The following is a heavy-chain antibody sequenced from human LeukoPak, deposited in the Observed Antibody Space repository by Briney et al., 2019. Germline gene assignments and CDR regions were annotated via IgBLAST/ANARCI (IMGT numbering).Heavy chain of an antibody. CDR3: TRNSPFYSSGWFDY. D-gene: IGHD6-19*01. CDR1: GFTFGDYA. Sequence: GRSLRLSCTASGFTFGDYAMSWFRQAPGKGLEWVGFIISKAYGGTTEYAASVKGRFTISRDDSKSIAYLQMNSLKTEDTAVYYCTRNSPFYSSGWFDYWGQGTLVTVSS. CDR2: IISKAYGGTT. V-gene: IGHV3-49*03. J-gene: IGHJ5*01.